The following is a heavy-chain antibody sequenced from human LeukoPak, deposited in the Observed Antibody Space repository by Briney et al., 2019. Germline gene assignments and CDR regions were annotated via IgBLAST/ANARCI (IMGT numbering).Heavy chain of an antibody. J-gene: IGHJ4*01. CDR3: ATKAREAPE. V-gene: IGHV3-11*01. Sequence: GGSLRLSCATSGFTFSDYYMSWIRQAPGKGLEWLSYISGDGGDINYADSVWGRFTVSRDNAKNALYLQMNSLRVEDTAIYYCATKAREAPEWGQGTLVTVSS. CDR1: GFTFSDYY. CDR2: ISGDGGDI.